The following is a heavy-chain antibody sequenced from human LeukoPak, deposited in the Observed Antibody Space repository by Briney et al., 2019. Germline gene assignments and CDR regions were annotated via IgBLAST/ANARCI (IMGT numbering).Heavy chain of an antibody. J-gene: IGHJ5*02. CDR2: IYTSGST. V-gene: IGHV4-4*07. Sequence: SETLSLTCTVSGGSISSYYWSWIRQPAGKGLEWIERIYTSGSTNYNPSLKSRVTMSVDTSKNQFSLKLSSVTAADTAVYYCARDYYDSWSGSPMDWFDPWGQGTLVTVSS. D-gene: IGHD3-3*01. CDR3: ARDYYDSWSGSPMDWFDP. CDR1: GGSISSYY.